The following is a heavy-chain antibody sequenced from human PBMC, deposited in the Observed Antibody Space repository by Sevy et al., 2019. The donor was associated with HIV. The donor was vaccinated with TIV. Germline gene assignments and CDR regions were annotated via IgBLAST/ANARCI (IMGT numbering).Heavy chain of an antibody. J-gene: IGHJ3*02. Sequence: GGSLRLSCAASGFTFSTYWMSWVRQAPGKGLEWVDNVKEDGREKYYADSVKGRFTISRDNAKNSVYLQMNSLRAEDTAMYYCARGDYYDSSGYYIDAFDIWGQGTMVTVSS. D-gene: IGHD3-22*01. CDR2: VKEDGREK. V-gene: IGHV3-7*04. CDR1: GFTFSTYW. CDR3: ARGDYYDSSGYYIDAFDI.